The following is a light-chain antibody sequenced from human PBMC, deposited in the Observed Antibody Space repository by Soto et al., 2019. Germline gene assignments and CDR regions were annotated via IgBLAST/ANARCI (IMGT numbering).Light chain of an antibody. J-gene: IGKJ2*01. CDR1: QTNSTY. CDR3: QERDSIPYI. Sequence: DIQMTQSPSSLSASVGDRVTITCRSSQTNSTYLNWYQQTPGKAPKLLIYAASSLQSGVPSRFSGSGSGTDFTLTISSLQPEYCATDFCQERDSIPYIFGQATNLQRK. V-gene: IGKV1-39*01. CDR2: AAS.